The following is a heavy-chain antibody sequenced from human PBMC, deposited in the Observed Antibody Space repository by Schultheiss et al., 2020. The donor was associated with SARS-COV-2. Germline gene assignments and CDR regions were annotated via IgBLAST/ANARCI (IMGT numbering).Heavy chain of an antibody. D-gene: IGHD3-22*01. CDR1: GGSISSYY. Sequence: SETLSLTCTVSGGSISSYYWSWIRQPPGKGLEGIGYIYYSGSTNYNPSLKSRVTISVDTSKNQFSLKLSSVTAADTAVYYCARHPHDSSGYYYGWFDPWGQGALVTVSS. V-gene: IGHV4-59*08. CDR3: ARHPHDSSGYYYGWFDP. J-gene: IGHJ5*02. CDR2: IYYSGST.